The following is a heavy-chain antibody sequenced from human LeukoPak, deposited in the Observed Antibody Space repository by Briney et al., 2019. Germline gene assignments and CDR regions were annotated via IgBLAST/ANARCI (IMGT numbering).Heavy chain of an antibody. Sequence: GSSVKVSCKVSGGTFSSYAISWVRQAPGQGLEWMGGIIPIFETANYAQKFQGRVTITADESTSTAYMELSSLRSEDTAVYYCARTYYDFWSGYYRVFDYWGQGTLVTVSS. CDR1: GGTFSSYA. V-gene: IGHV1-69*01. J-gene: IGHJ4*02. CDR3: ARTYYDFWSGYYRVFDY. CDR2: IIPIFETA. D-gene: IGHD3-3*01.